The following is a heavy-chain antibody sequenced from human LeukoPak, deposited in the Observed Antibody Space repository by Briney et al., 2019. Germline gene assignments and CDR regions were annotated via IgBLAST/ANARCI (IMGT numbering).Heavy chain of an antibody. V-gene: IGHV4-4*07. D-gene: IGHD3-9*01. J-gene: IGHJ6*03. CDR1: GGSISSYY. CDR3: ARDRHYDILTGYTYYNMDV. CDR2: IPTSWNT. Sequence: PSETLSLTYTVCGGSISSYYCSWIRQPAGKGLEWIGRIPTSWNTNYNPSLKSRVTMSVDTSKTQFSLKLTSVTAADTAVYYCARDRHYDILTGYTYYNMDVWGKGTTVTVSS.